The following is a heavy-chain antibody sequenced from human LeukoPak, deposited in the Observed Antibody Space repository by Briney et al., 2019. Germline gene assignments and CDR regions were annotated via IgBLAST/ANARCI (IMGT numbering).Heavy chain of an antibody. CDR2: IYNDGTA. Sequence: RGSLRLSCAASGFTFSNSPMTWVRQAPGKGLEWVSVIYNDGTAYYADSVKGRFTISRDNSKNTLYLQMNSLRAEDTAVYYCARDLTWGQGTLVTVSS. CDR3: ARDLT. CDR1: GFTFSNSP. V-gene: IGHV3-53*01. J-gene: IGHJ5*02.